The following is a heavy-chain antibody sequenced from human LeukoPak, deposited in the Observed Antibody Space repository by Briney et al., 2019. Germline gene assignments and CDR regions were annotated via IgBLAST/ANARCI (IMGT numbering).Heavy chain of an antibody. CDR1: GGTFSSYA. Sequence: GASVKVSCKASGGTFSSYAISWVRQAPGQGLEWMGWINAGNGNTKYSQKFQGRVTITRDTSASTAYMELSSLRSEDTAVYYCARVRVQWLRLDAFDIWGQGTMVTVSS. V-gene: IGHV1-3*01. CDR2: INAGNGNT. D-gene: IGHD5-12*01. CDR3: ARVRVQWLRLDAFDI. J-gene: IGHJ3*02.